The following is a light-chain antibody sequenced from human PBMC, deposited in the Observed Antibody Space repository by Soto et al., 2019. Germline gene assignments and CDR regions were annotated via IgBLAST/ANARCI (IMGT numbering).Light chain of an antibody. CDR1: QSISSY. CDR2: AAS. J-gene: IGKJ3*01. CDR3: QQSYSTLRT. Sequence: DIQMTQSPSSLSASVGDRVTITCRASQSISSYLNLYQQKPGKAPKRLIYAASSLQSGVPSRFRGSGSGTDFTLTISSLQPEDCATYYCQQSYSTLRTFGPGTKVDIK. V-gene: IGKV1-39*01.